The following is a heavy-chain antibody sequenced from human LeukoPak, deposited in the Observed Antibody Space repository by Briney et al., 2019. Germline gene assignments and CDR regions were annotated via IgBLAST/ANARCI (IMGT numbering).Heavy chain of an antibody. CDR2: INYRGAV. Sequence: SETLSLTCTVSDGSTTGTRYYWGWFRQTPGKGPEWIGNINYRGAVYYSPSLRSRATIPLDTSKNQFPLRLTSVTAADTAVYFCARVTKYDNSRNNYYMDVWGKGTTVTVSS. CDR1: DGSTTGTRYY. D-gene: IGHD4-17*01. V-gene: IGHV4-39*06. J-gene: IGHJ6*03. CDR3: ARVTKYDNSRNNYYMDV.